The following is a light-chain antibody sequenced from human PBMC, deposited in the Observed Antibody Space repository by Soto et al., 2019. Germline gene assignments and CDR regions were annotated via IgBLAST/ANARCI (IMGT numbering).Light chain of an antibody. CDR2: DAD. Sequence: ELVLTQSPGTLALSPGETATLTCSASHSVSSTFLAWYQQKPGQAPTLLIYDADTRATGIPDRFSGSGFGTHFTLTISRLEPEDFAVYYCQQHGSSPITFGQGTRLEIK. CDR1: HSVSSTF. J-gene: IGKJ5*01. V-gene: IGKV3-20*01. CDR3: QQHGSSPIT.